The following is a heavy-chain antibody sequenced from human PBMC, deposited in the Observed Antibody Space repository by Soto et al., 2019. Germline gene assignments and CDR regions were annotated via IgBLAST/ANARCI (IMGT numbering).Heavy chain of an antibody. CDR1: GGSFSGYY. Sequence: QVQLQQWGAGLLKPSETLSLTCAVYGGSFSGYYWSWIRQPPGKGLEWIGEINNSGSTNYNPSLKSRVTISVDTSKSQFSLKLSSVTAADTAVYYCARGWGGYYGSGSYLGYWGQGPLVAVSS. J-gene: IGHJ4*02. CDR2: INNSGST. D-gene: IGHD3-10*01. V-gene: IGHV4-34*01. CDR3: ARGWGGYYGSGSYLGY.